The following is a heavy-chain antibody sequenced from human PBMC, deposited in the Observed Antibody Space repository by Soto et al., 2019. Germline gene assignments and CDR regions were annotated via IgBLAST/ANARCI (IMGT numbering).Heavy chain of an antibody. J-gene: IGHJ3*02. CDR1: GFTFSNHG. Sequence: QVQLVESGGGVVQPGRSLRLSCAASGFTFSNHGMHWVRQAPGKGLDWVAVIWYDGSHEDYADSVKGRFTISRDNSKNTVSLQMKSLRVEDTAIYYCARASRDGYNLDAFEIWGQGTMLTVSS. CDR2: IWYDGSHE. CDR3: ARASRDGYNLDAFEI. D-gene: IGHD5-12*01. V-gene: IGHV3-33*01.